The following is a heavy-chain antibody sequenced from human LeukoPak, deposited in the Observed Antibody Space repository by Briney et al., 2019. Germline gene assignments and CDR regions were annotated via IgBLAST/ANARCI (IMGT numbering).Heavy chain of an antibody. D-gene: IGHD3-10*01. J-gene: IGHJ6*02. CDR2: ISWNSGSI. CDR3: AKTTMVRAYYGMDV. V-gene: IGHV3-9*01. Sequence: GRSLRLSCAASGFTFDDYAMHWVRQAPGKGLEWVSGISWNSGSIGYADSVKGRFTISRDNAKNSLYLPMNSLRAEDTALYYCAKTTMVRAYYGMDVWGQGTTVTVSS. CDR1: GFTFDDYA.